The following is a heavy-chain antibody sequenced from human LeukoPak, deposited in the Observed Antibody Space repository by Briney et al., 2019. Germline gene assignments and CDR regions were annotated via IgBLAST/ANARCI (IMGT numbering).Heavy chain of an antibody. J-gene: IGHJ4*02. Sequence: SETLSLTCTVSGGSISSYYWSWIRQPPGKGLEWIGYIYYSGSTNYNPSLKSRVTISVDTSKNQFSLKLSSVTAADTAVYYCASLGKYGDYVEDWGQGTLVTVSS. CDR3: ASLGKYGDYVED. CDR2: IYYSGST. V-gene: IGHV4-59*01. CDR1: GGSISSYY. D-gene: IGHD4-17*01.